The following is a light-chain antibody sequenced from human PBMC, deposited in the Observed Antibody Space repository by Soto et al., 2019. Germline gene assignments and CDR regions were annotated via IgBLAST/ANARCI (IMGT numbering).Light chain of an antibody. V-gene: IGKV1-33*01. J-gene: IGKJ5*01. Sequence: DIQMTQSPSSLSASVGDRVTITCQASQDISNYLNWYQQKPGKAPKLLSYDASNLETGDPSRFSGSGYGTDFTFTISSLQPEDIATYYCQQYDNLPITFGQGTRLEIK. CDR3: QQYDNLPIT. CDR1: QDISNY. CDR2: DAS.